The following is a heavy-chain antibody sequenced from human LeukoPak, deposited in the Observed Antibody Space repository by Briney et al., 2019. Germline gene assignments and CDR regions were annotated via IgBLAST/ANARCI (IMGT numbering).Heavy chain of an antibody. D-gene: IGHD3-16*01. CDR2: IYYSGST. CDR3: ARLRGRRNYFDY. CDR1: GGSISSGGYY. Sequence: SETLSLTCTVSGGSISSGGYYWSWIRQHPGMGLEWIGYIYYSGSTYYNPSLKSRVTISVDTSKNQFSLKLSSVTAADTAVYYCARLRGRRNYFDYWGQGTLVTVSS. V-gene: IGHV4-31*03. J-gene: IGHJ4*02.